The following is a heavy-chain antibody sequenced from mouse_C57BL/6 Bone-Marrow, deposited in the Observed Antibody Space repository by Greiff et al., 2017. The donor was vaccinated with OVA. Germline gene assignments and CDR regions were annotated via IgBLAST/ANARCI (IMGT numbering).Heavy chain of an antibody. V-gene: IGHV1-69*01. CDR3: ASGYYFDY. CDR2: IDPSDSYT. J-gene: IGHJ2*01. Sequence: QVQLQQPGAELVMPGASVKLSCKASGYTFTSYWMHWVKQRPGQGLEWIGEIDPSDSYTNYNQKFKGKSTLTVDKSSSTAYMQLSSLTSEDSAVYYCASGYYFDYWGQGTTRTVSS. CDR1: GYTFTSYW.